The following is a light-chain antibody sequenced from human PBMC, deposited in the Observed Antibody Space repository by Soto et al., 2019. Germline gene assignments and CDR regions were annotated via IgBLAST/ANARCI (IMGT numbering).Light chain of an antibody. CDR2: EVS. J-gene: IGLJ1*01. CDR1: SSDVGGYNY. V-gene: IGLV2-8*01. CDR3: SSYAGSNTFCV. Sequence: QSALTQPPSASGSLGQSVTISCTGTSSDVGGYNYVSWYQQHPGKAPKLMIYEVSKRPSGVPDRFSGSKSGNTASLTVSGLQAEDEADYYCSSYAGSNTFCVFGTGTKVTVL.